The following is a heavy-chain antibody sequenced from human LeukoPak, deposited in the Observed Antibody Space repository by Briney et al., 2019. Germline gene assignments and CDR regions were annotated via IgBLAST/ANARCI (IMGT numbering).Heavy chain of an antibody. CDR2: IYSGGTT. V-gene: IGHV3-53*04. D-gene: IGHD5-18*01. J-gene: IGHJ4*02. CDR1: GFTVSNDY. Sequence: PGGSLRLSCAASGFTVSNDYMNWVRQAPGKRLEWVSGIYSGGTTYYADSVKGRFTISRHNSNNTLYLQMNSLRDEDTAVYYCARETKYDGYSYGFLDYWGQGTPVTVSS. CDR3: ARETKYDGYSYGFLDY.